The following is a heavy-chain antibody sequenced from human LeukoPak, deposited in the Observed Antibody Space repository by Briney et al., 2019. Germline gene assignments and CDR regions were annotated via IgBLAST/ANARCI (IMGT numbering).Heavy chain of an antibody. CDR1: GYTFTGYY. CDR2: INPNSGGT. J-gene: IGHJ5*02. D-gene: IGHD3-3*01. CDR3: ARGYYDFWSGYYTGEWFDP. Sequence: ASVKVSCKASGYTFTGYYMHWVRQAPGQGLEWMGWINPNSGGTNYAQKFQGWVTMTRDTSISTAYMELSRLRSEDTAVYYCARGYYDFWSGYYTGEWFDPWGQGTLVTVSS. V-gene: IGHV1-2*04.